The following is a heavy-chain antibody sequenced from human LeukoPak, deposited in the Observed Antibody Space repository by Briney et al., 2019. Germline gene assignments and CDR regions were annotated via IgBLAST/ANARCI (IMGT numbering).Heavy chain of an antibody. D-gene: IGHD5-24*01. CDR2: INHSGST. V-gene: IGHV4-34*01. CDR1: GGSFSGYY. CDR3: AGGPGATSPPFDY. J-gene: IGHJ4*02. Sequence: SETLSLTCAVYGGSFSGYYWSWIRQPPGKGLEWIGEINHSGSTNYNPSLKSRVTISVDTSKNQFSLKLSSVTAADTAVYYCAGGPGATSPPFDYWGQGTLVTVSS.